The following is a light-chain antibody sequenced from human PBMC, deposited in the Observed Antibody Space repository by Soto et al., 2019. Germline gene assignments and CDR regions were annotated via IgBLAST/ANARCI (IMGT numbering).Light chain of an antibody. Sequence: DIQMTQSPSSLSASVGDRVTITCRASQSISLYLNWYQQKPGKAPNLLIYAASSLQSGVPSRFSGSGSGTDFTLTISNLQPEDFATYYCQQSYNTPRTFGQGTKLEIK. CDR3: QQSYNTPRT. V-gene: IGKV1-39*01. CDR2: AAS. J-gene: IGKJ2*01. CDR1: QSISLY.